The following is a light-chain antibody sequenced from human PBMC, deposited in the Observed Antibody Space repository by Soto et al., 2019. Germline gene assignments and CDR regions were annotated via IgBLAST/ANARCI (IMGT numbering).Light chain of an antibody. J-gene: IGLJ2*01. CDR3: SSYTTSATVV. CDR1: SGDVGAYNY. CDR2: DVS. Sequence: QSALTQPASVSGSPGQSITISCTGTSGDVGAYNYVSWYQQHPGKVPNLMIYDVSNRPSGVSRRFSGSKSGNTASLTISGLQAEDEAAYYCSSYTTSATVVFGGGTKLTVL. V-gene: IGLV2-14*01.